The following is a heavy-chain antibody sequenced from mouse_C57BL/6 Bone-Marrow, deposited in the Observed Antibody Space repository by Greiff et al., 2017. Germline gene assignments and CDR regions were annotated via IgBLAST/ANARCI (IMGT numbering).Heavy chain of an antibody. D-gene: IGHD2-4*01. CDR2: INPSNGGT. CDR1: GYTFTSYW. Sequence: QVQLKQPGTELVKPGASVKLSCKASGYTFTSYWMHWVKQRPGQGLEWIGNINPSNGGTNYNEKFKSKATLTVDTSSSTAYMQLLSLTSEDSAVFYGARSEDASDYDYVFDYWGQGTTLTVSS. J-gene: IGHJ2*01. CDR3: ARSEDASDYDYVFDY. V-gene: IGHV1-53*01.